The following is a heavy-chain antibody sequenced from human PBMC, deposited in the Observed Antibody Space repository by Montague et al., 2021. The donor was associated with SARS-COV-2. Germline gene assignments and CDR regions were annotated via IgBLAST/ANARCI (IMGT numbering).Heavy chain of an antibody. CDR3: ARAKGGSYYSGMDV. J-gene: IGHJ6*02. Sequence: SLRLSCAASGFTFSSYAMHWVRQAPGEGLEWVAVISYDGSNKYYADSVKGRFTISRDNSKNTLYLQMNSLRAEDTAVYYCARAKGGSYYSGMDVWGQGTTVTVSS. CDR1: GFTFSSYA. D-gene: IGHD1-26*01. CDR2: ISYDGSNK. V-gene: IGHV3-30-3*01.